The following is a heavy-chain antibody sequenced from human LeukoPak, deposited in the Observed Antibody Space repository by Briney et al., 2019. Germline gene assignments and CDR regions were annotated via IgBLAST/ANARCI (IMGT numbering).Heavy chain of an antibody. Sequence: PGGSLRLSCAASGFTFSSYSMNWVRQAPGKGLQWVSSISTSSSFIYYADSVKGRFTISRDTAKNSLYLQMNSLRAEDTAVYYCAREEGIMITFGGVIVPGYFDYWGQGTLVTVSS. CDR2: ISTSSSFI. V-gene: IGHV3-21*01. CDR3: AREEGIMITFGGVIVPGYFDY. D-gene: IGHD3-16*02. J-gene: IGHJ4*02. CDR1: GFTFSSYS.